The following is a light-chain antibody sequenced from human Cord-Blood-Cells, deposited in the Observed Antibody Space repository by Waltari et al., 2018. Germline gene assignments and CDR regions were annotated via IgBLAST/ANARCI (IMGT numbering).Light chain of an antibody. CDR3: QQYNNWPPT. CDR1: QSVSSN. J-gene: IGKJ2*01. CDR2: GAS. Sequence: EIVMTQSPATLPVSPGERATISCRASQSVSSNLAWYQQKPGQAPRLLIYGASTRATGIPARFSGSGSGTEFTLTISSLQSEDFAVYYCQQYNNWPPTFGQGTKLEIK. V-gene: IGKV3-15*01.